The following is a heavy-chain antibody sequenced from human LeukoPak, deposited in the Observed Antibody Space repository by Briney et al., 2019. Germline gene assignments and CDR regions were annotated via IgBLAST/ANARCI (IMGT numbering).Heavy chain of an antibody. CDR3: AKDAILTGYPDAFDI. D-gene: IGHD3-9*01. V-gene: IGHV3-23*01. Sequence: PGGSLRLSCAASGFTFSTYVMSWVRQAPGKGLEWVSAISGSGGSTYYADSVKGRFTISRDNSKNTLYVQMNSLRVEDTAVYYCAKDAILTGYPDAFDIWGQGTMVTVSS. J-gene: IGHJ3*02. CDR1: GFTFSTYV. CDR2: ISGSGGST.